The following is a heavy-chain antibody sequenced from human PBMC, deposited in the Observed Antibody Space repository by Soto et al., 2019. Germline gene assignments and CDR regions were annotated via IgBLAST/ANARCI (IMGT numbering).Heavy chain of an antibody. V-gene: IGHV3-53*02. D-gene: IGHD3-10*01. CDR3: ARVAYYYGSRVDY. J-gene: IGHJ4*02. Sequence: EVQLVETGGGLIQPGGSLRLSCAASGFTVSSNYMSWVRQAPGKGLEWVSVIYSGGSTYYADSVKGRFTISRDNSKNTLYLQMNSLRAEDTAVYYCARVAYYYGSRVDYWGQGTLVTVSS. CDR2: IYSGGST. CDR1: GFTVSSNY.